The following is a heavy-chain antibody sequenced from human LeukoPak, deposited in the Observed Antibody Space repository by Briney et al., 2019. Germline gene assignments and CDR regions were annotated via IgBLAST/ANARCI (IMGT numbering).Heavy chain of an antibody. Sequence: GGSLRLSCAASGFTFSSYWMSWVRQAPGKGLEWVANIKQDGSEKYYVDSVKGRFTISRDNAKNSLYLHMNSLSAEDTALYFCATETENSNYDAFDIWGQGTLVTVSS. CDR1: GFTFSSYW. CDR3: ATETENSNYDAFDI. J-gene: IGHJ3*02. V-gene: IGHV3-7*02. D-gene: IGHD4-11*01. CDR2: IKQDGSEK.